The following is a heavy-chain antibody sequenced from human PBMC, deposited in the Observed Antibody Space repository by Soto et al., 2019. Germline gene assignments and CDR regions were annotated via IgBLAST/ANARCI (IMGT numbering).Heavy chain of an antibody. CDR3: SRSPEVGVRGAY. CDR1: GFPFSAYN. D-gene: IGHD3-16*01. V-gene: IGHV3-21*01. J-gene: IGHJ4*02. Sequence: GGSLSLSCTGSGFPFSAYNINWVRQAPGKGLEWVSSITVGSSHIYQPNSMKGRFPISRDDAKNSVYLQIDSLRDEDTAFYYRSRSPEVGVRGAYWGQGTLVTVSS. CDR2: ITVGSSHI.